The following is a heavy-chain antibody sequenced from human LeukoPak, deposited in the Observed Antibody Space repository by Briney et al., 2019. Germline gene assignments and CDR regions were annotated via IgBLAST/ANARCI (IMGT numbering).Heavy chain of an antibody. V-gene: IGHV3-30-3*01. CDR3: ARDFSTKYSQDY. Sequence: GGSLRFSGAASGFSFSHYALPWVRQAPAKGLEWLAFISYDGNVKYYADSVKGRFTVSRDDSKITLYLRMNSLRTEDTALYYCARDFSTKYSQDYWGQGTLVTVSS. D-gene: IGHD1-26*01. CDR1: GFSFSHYA. J-gene: IGHJ4*02. CDR2: ISYDGNVK.